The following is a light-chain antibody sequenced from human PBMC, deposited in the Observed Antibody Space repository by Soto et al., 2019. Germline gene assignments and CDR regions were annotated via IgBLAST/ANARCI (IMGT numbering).Light chain of an antibody. V-gene: IGKV3-15*01. CDR1: QNIHKQ. J-gene: IGKJ4*01. CDR3: QQYDAGPLT. Sequence: LSHSPATLSASLGERVALSCRAIQNIHKQRSWFLRQPGQTPRLLLYDAIIRAPDVPARLSGSLFGTEFTLSIDGLQSEDYAVYYCQQYDAGPLTCGGGTKVYIQ. CDR2: DAI.